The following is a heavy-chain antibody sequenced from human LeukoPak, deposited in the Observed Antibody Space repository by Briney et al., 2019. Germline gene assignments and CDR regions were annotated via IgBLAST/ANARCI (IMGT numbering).Heavy chain of an antibody. Sequence: GRSLRLSCAASGFTFSSYAMHWVRQAPGKGLEWVAVISYDGSNKYYADSVKGRFTISRDNSKNTLYLQMNSLRAEDTAVYYCAKILLGFYAFDIWGQGTMVTVSS. D-gene: IGHD3-10*01. V-gene: IGHV3-30-3*02. CDR3: AKILLGFYAFDI. J-gene: IGHJ3*02. CDR2: ISYDGSNK. CDR1: GFTFSSYA.